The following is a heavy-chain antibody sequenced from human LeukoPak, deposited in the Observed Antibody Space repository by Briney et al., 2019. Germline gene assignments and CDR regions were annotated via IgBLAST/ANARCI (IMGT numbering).Heavy chain of an antibody. Sequence: ASVKVSCKASGYTFTNYGITWVRQAPGQGLEWMGWTSTYNGNTNYAQKFQGRVTMTTDTSTSTAYMELRSLRSDDTAVYYCARGYYDSSDYEYFQHWGQGTLVTVSS. CDR1: GYTFTNYG. D-gene: IGHD3-22*01. CDR2: TSTYNGNT. V-gene: IGHV1-18*01. CDR3: ARGYYDSSDYEYFQH. J-gene: IGHJ1*01.